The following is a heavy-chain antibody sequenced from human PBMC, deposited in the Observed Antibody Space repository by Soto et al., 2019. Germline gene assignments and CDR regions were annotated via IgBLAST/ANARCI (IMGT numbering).Heavy chain of an antibody. J-gene: IGHJ4*02. D-gene: IGHD3-10*01. CDR1: GFTFSSYG. Sequence: QVQLVESGGGVVQPGRSLRLSCAASGFTFSSYGMHWVRQAPGKGLEWVAVKWYDGSNKYYADSVKGRFTISRDNSKNTLYLQMNSLRAEDTAVYYCARDRRYYYGSGSYNLWGQGTLVTVSS. CDR2: KWYDGSNK. CDR3: ARDRRYYYGSGSYNL. V-gene: IGHV3-33*01.